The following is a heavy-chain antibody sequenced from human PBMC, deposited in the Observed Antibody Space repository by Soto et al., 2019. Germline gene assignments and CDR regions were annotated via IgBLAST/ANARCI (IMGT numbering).Heavy chain of an antibody. CDR1: GGAVRNGGYS. CDR2: VYYTGST. D-gene: IGHD2-21*02. J-gene: IGHJ4*02. V-gene: IGHV4-31*03. CDR3: ARGILHCGGDCYFNYFDY. Sequence: PSETLSLTCTASGGAVRNGGYSWGWVRQHPGKGLEWIGYVYYTGSTYYNPSLKSRIIISVDRSTNQFSLNLSSVTAADTAVYYCARGILHCGGDCYFNYFDYWGQGTLVTVSS.